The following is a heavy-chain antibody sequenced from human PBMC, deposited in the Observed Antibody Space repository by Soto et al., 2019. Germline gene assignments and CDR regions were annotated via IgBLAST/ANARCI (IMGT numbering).Heavy chain of an antibody. CDR2: IWYDGSNK. CDR3: AREAWVVVAAPGSYFDY. D-gene: IGHD2-15*01. Sequence: PGGSLRLSCAASGFTFSSYGMHWVRQAPGKGLEWVAVIWYDGSNKYYADSVKGRFTISRDNSKNTLYLQMNSLRAEDTAVYYCAREAWVVVAAPGSYFDYWGQGTLVTVSS. CDR1: GFTFSSYG. V-gene: IGHV3-33*01. J-gene: IGHJ4*02.